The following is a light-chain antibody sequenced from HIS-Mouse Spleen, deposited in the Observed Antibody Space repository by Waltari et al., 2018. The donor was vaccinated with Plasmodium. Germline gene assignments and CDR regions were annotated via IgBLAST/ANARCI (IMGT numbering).Light chain of an antibody. Sequence: AIQMTQSPSSLSSSVGDRFTITCRASQGIRNDLGWYQQKPGKAPKLLIYAASSLQSGVPSRFSGSGSGTDFTLTISSLQPEDFATYYCLQDYNYPYTIGQGTKLEIK. CDR2: AAS. CDR3: LQDYNYPYT. CDR1: QGIRND. J-gene: IGKJ2*01. V-gene: IGKV1-6*01.